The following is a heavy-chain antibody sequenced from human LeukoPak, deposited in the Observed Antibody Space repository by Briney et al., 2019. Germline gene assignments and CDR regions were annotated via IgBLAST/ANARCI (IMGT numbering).Heavy chain of an antibody. CDR2: IYPSGST. CDR3: ARNREFHFDY. V-gene: IGHV4-39*07. Sequence: SETLSLTCTVSGGSISSSSYYWGWIRQPPGKGLEWIGEIYPSGSTNDNPSLKSRVTISVDKSKNQFSLNLSSVTAADTAVYYCARNREFHFDYWGQGALVTVSS. D-gene: IGHD2-21*01. CDR1: GGSISSSSYY. J-gene: IGHJ4*02.